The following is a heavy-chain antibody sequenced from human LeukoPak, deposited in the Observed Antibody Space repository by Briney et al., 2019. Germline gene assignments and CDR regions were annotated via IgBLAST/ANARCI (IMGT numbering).Heavy chain of an antibody. CDR1: GYSFTSYW. CDR3: ARLDEDFYYDGSGFYF. J-gene: IGHJ1*01. D-gene: IGHD3-22*01. CDR2: IYPGDSET. V-gene: IGHV5-51*01. Sequence: GESLKISCKGSGYSFTSYWIGWVRQMPGKGLEWMGIIYPGDSETTYSPSFQGQVTISVDKSINTACLQWSSLRTSDTAMYYCARLDEDFYYDGSGFYFWGQGTLVTVSS.